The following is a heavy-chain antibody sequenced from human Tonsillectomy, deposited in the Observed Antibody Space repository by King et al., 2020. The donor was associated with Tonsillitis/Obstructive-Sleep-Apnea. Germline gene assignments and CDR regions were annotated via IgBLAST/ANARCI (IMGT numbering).Heavy chain of an antibody. Sequence: VQLQESGPGLVKPSETLSLTCTVSGGSISSYYWSWIRPPPGKGLEWIGYIYYSGSTNYNPSLKSRVTISVDTSKNQFSLKLSSVTAADTAVYYCARGGGAYYYYYMDVWGKGTTVTVSS. V-gene: IGHV4-59*01. CDR2: IYYSGST. J-gene: IGHJ6*03. CDR3: ARGGGAYYYYYMDV. CDR1: GGSISSYY. D-gene: IGHD3-16*01.